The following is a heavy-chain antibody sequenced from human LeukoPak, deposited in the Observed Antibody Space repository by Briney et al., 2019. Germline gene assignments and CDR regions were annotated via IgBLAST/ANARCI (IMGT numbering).Heavy chain of an antibody. CDR2: IGTAGDT. J-gene: IGHJ4*02. CDR1: GFTFSDYD. D-gene: IGHD1-1*01. V-gene: IGHV3-13*01. Sequence: GGSLRLSCAASGFTFSDYDMHWVRQATGKGLEWVSAIGTAGDTYYTGSVKGRFTISKENAKNSLYPQMNSLRAGDTAVYYCARVAKERVGGVYYFDYWGQGTLVTVSS. CDR3: ARVAKERVGGVYYFDY.